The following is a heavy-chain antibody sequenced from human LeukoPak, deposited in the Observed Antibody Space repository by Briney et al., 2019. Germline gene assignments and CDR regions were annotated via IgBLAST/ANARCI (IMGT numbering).Heavy chain of an antibody. CDR3: ARRRRGYSYGYFDY. CDR1: GGSFSGYY. D-gene: IGHD5-18*01. CDR2: INHSGST. Sequence: ETLSLTCAVYGGSFSGYYWSWIRQPPGKGLEWIGEINHSGSTNYNPSLKSRVTISVDTSKNQFSLKLSSVTAADTAVYYCARRRRGYSYGYFDYWGQGTLVTVSS. V-gene: IGHV4-34*01. J-gene: IGHJ4*02.